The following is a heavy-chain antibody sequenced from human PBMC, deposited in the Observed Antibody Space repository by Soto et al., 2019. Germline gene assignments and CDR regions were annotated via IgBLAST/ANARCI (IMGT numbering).Heavy chain of an antibody. CDR3: ARGPVSSGWYGPRDY. CDR2: INHSGST. Sequence: SETLSLTCAVYGGSFSGYYWSWIRQPPGKGLEWIGEINHSGSTNYNPSLKSRATISVDTSKNQFSLKLSSVTAADTAVYYGARGPVSSGWYGPRDYWGQGTLVTVSS. D-gene: IGHD6-19*01. J-gene: IGHJ4*02. V-gene: IGHV4-34*01. CDR1: GGSFSGYY.